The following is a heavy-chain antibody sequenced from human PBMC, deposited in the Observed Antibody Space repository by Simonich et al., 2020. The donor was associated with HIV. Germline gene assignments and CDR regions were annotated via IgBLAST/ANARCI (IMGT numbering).Heavy chain of an antibody. CDR2: INHSEST. V-gene: IGHV4-34*01. CDR3: ARTIYSGYDFPFDY. Sequence: QVQLQQWGAGLLKPSETLSLTCVVYGGSFSGFYWNRIRQPPGKGLEWIGEINHSESTTQYNPSLKSRVTISVDTSKNQFSLKLSSVTAADTAVYYCARTIYSGYDFPFDYWGQGTLVTVSS. J-gene: IGHJ4*02. D-gene: IGHD5-12*01. CDR1: GGSFSGFY.